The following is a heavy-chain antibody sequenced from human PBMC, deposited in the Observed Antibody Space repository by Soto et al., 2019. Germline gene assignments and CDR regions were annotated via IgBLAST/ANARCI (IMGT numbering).Heavy chain of an antibody. CDR3: GFRRSPFAC. J-gene: IGHJ4*02. V-gene: IGHV3-23*01. D-gene: IGHD6-13*01. CDR1: GFTFSSYA. Sequence: EVQLLESVGGLVQPGGSLRLSCAASGFTFSSYAMSLLRQAAGKALKWVSAISGRGGSTYYADSVKGRFTITRDNFTNSQDPQMSSLMAEPTGVHYCGFRRSPFACWGQGPLGTVAS. CDR2: ISGRGGST.